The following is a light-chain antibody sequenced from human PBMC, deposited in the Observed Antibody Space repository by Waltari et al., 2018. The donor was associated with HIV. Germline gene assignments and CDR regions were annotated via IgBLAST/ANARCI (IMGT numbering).Light chain of an antibody. Sequence: QSVLTQPPSASGTPGQRVTISCSRSSSNIGSNTVNWYQQLPGTAPKLLNYSNNQRPSGVPCRFSCSKSGTSASLAISGLQSEDEADYYCAAWDDSLNGWVFGGGTKLTVL. V-gene: IGLV1-44*01. CDR1: SSNIGSNT. CDR3: AAWDDSLNGWV. J-gene: IGLJ3*02. CDR2: SNN.